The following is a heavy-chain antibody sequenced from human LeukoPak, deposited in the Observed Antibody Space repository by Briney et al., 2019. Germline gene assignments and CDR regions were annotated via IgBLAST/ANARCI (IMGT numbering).Heavy chain of an antibody. CDR1: GYTFTSYG. CDR2: ISAYNGNT. CDR3: AREKRIAVAGTPDY. Sequence: ASVKVSCKASGYTFTSYGISWVRQAPGQGLEWMGWISAYNGNTNYAQKLQGRVTMTTDTSTSTAYMGLRSLRSDDTAVYYCAREKRIAVAGTPDYWGQGTLVTVSS. J-gene: IGHJ4*02. D-gene: IGHD6-19*01. V-gene: IGHV1-18*01.